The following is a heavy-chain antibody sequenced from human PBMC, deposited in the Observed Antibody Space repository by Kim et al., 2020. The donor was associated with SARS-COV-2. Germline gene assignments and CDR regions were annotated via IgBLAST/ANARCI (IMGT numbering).Heavy chain of an antibody. CDR2: IKEDSSKK. CDR1: GFNFGAYW. J-gene: IGHJ6*03. D-gene: IGHD3-10*01. CDR3: ARGKGKFQFRVYSLDV. V-gene: IGHV3-7*01. Sequence: GGSLRLSCAVSGFNFGAYWMTWVRQAPGKGLEWVANIKEDSSKKQYVDSMKGRLSISRDNARNSVSLQVTRLRADDTAIYYCARGKGKFQFRVYSLDVWGKGTTVSVSS.